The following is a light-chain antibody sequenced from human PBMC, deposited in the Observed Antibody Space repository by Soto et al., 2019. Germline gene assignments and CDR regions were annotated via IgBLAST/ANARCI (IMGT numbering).Light chain of an antibody. CDR1: SSDVGAYNY. J-gene: IGLJ3*02. CDR3: TSFTTTNIWV. CDR2: EVS. V-gene: IGLV2-14*01. Sequence: QSALTQPASVSGSPGQSITISCTGTSSDVGAYNYVSWYQQHPGKAPKLVICEVSNRPSGVSSRFSGSKSGNTASLTISGLRTEDEADYYCTSFTTTNIWVFGGGTKPTVL.